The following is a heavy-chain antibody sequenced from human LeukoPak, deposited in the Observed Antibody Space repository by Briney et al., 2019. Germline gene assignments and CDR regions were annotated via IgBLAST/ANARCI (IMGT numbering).Heavy chain of an antibody. CDR1: GYSFTSYW. J-gene: IGHJ6*03. V-gene: IGHV5-51*01. CDR2: IYPGDSDT. CDR3: ARVVPAAIWDYYYMDV. D-gene: IGHD2-2*02. Sequence: GESLKISCKGSGYSFTSYWIGWVRQMPGKGLEWMGSIYPGDSDTRYRPSFQGQVTISADKSISTAYLQWSSLKASDTAMYYCARVVPAAIWDYYYMDVWGKGTTVTVSS.